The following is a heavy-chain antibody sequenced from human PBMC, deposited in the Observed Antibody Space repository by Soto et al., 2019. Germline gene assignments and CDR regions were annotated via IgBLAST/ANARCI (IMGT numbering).Heavy chain of an antibody. D-gene: IGHD3-22*01. CDR2: IYHIGSP. V-gene: IGHV4-4*02. CDR1: GGSISSSNW. CDR3: ARGRVDVDSSGYLDY. Sequence: SETLSLTCAVSGGSISSSNWWSWVRQPPGKGLEWIGEIYHIGSPNYNPSLKSRVTISVDKSKNQFSLKLSSVTAADTAVYYCARGRVDVDSSGYLDYWGQGTLVTVSS. J-gene: IGHJ4*02.